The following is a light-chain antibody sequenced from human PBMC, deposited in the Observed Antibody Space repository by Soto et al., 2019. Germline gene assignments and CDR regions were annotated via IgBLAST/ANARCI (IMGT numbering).Light chain of an antibody. J-gene: IGLJ3*02. CDR1: SSNIGAGYD. V-gene: IGLV1-40*01. CDR3: QSYDRSLSGWV. CDR2: ANI. Sequence: QSVLTQSPSVSGAPGQRVTISCTGSSSNIGAGYDVHWYQQLPGTAPKLLIFANINRPSGVPDRFSGSKSGTSASLAITGLQAEDEADYYCQSYDRSLSGWVFGTGTKLTVL.